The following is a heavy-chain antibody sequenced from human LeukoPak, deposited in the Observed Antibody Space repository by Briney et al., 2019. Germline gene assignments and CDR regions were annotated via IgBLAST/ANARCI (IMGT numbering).Heavy chain of an antibody. CDR1: GGSISSSSYY. Sequence: SETLSLTCTVSGGSISSSSYYWSWIRQPPGKGLEWIGEINHSGSTNYNPSLKSRVTISVDTSKNQFSLKLSSVTAADTAVYYCARRSRGYCSSTSCYYPVWRRPDAFDIWGQGTMVTVSS. V-gene: IGHV4-39*07. J-gene: IGHJ3*02. D-gene: IGHD2-2*01. CDR3: ARRSRGYCSSTSCYYPVWRRPDAFDI. CDR2: INHSGST.